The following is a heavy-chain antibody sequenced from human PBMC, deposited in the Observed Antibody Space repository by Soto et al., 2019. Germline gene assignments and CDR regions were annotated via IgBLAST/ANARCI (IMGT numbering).Heavy chain of an antibody. J-gene: IGHJ3*02. V-gene: IGHV3-53*01. CDR1: GFTVSSNY. CDR2: IYSGGST. Sequence: GRSLRLSCAASGFTVSSNYMSWVRQAPGKGLEWVSVIYSGGSTYYADSVKGRFTISRDNSKNTLYLQMNSLRAEDTAVYYCATTGAGAGNAFDIWGQGTMVTVSS. CDR3: ATTGAGAGNAFDI. D-gene: IGHD7-27*01.